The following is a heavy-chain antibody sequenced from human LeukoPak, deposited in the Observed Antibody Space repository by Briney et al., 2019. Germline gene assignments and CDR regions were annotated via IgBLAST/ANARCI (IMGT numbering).Heavy chain of an antibody. V-gene: IGHV3-74*01. D-gene: IGHD6-19*01. J-gene: IGHJ6*02. CDR1: GFTFSSYW. CDR2: INSDGSST. CDR3: ARDQAGSGWRGYYYYYGMDV. Sequence: GGSLRLSCAASGFTFSSYWMHWVRQAPGKGLVWASRINSDGSSTSYADSVKGRFTISRDNAKNTLYLQMNSLRAEDTAVYYCARDQAGSGWRGYYYYYGMDVWGQGTTVTVSS.